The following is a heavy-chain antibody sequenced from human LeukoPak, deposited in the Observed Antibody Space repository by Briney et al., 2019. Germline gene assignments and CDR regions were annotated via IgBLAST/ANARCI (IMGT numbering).Heavy chain of an antibody. D-gene: IGHD1-26*01. Sequence: ASVKVSCKASGYTFTSYGISWVRQAPGQGLEWMGWISTYNGNTIYAQNFQGRVTMTTDTSTSTAYMELRSLRSDDTAVYYCARDSGSGNNDYWGQGTLVTVSS. CDR2: ISTYNGNT. J-gene: IGHJ4*02. V-gene: IGHV1-18*01. CDR3: ARDSGSGNNDY. CDR1: GYTFTSYG.